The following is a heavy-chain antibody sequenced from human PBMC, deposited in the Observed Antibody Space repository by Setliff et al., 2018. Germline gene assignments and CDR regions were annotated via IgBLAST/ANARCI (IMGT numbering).Heavy chain of an antibody. Sequence: SETLSLTCAVYGGSFSGYYWSWIRQPPGKGLEWIGEINHSGSTNSNPSLKSRVTISGDTSKNQFSLNLNSVTAADTAVYYCASRTTGPGGWFDFWGQGSLVTVSS. V-gene: IGHV4-34*01. CDR2: INHSGST. CDR3: ASRTTGPGGWFDF. CDR1: GGSFSGYY. J-gene: IGHJ5*01. D-gene: IGHD1-1*01.